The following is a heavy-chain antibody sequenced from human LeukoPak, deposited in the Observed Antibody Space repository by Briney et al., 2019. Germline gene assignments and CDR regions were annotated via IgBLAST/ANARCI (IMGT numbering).Heavy chain of an antibody. D-gene: IGHD6-13*01. Sequence: SETLSLTCTVSSDSFNYVAYYWAWIRQPPGKGLEWIGYIYYTGGTNYSPSLKSRVTMSVDTSKNQFSLKLSSVTAADTAVYYCVETSSWAGIRYWGQGTLVTVSS. CDR1: SDSFNYVAYY. CDR2: IYYTGGT. J-gene: IGHJ4*02. CDR3: VETSSWAGIRY. V-gene: IGHV4-61*08.